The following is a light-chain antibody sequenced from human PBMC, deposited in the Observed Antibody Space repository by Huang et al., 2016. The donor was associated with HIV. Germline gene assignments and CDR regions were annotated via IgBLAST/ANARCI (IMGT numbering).Light chain of an antibody. CDR1: QSVSSY. J-gene: IGKJ4*01. CDR2: DAS. V-gene: IGKV3-11*01. Sequence: DIVLTQSPAPLSLSPGERATLSGRASQSVSSYLAWYQQKPGQAPRLLIYDASNRATGITARFSGSGSGTAFTLTISSLEPEDFAVYYWQQSSNWPLTFGGGTKVEIK. CDR3: QQSSNWPLT.